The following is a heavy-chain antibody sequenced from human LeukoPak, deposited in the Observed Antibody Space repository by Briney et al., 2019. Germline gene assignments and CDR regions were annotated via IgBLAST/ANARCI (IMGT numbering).Heavy chain of an antibody. V-gene: IGHV1-2*02. D-gene: IGHD3-16*01. J-gene: IGHJ3*02. Sequence: ASVKVSCKASGYTFTGYYMHWVRQAPGQGLEWMGWINPNSGGTNYAQKFQGRVTMTRDTSISTAYMELSRLRSDDTAVYYCARDRGAASPDAFDIWGQGTMVTVSS. CDR2: INPNSGGT. CDR3: ARDRGAASPDAFDI. CDR1: GYTFTGYY.